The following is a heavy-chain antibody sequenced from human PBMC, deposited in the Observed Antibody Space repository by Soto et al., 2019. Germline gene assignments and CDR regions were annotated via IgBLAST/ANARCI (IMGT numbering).Heavy chain of an antibody. CDR3: TTVWYYFDSSGFPPLDY. Sequence: GGSMRLSCSASGFTFSNAWMNWVRQAPGKGLEWVGRIKSKTDGGTTDYAAPVKGRFIISRDDSKNTLYLQMNSLKTEDTAVYYCTTVWYYFDSSGFPPLDYWGQGTLVAVSS. J-gene: IGHJ4*02. CDR2: IKSKTDGGTT. CDR1: GFTFSNAW. D-gene: IGHD3-22*01. V-gene: IGHV3-15*07.